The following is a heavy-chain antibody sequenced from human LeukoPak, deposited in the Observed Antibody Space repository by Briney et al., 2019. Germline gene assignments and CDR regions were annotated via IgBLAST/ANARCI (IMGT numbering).Heavy chain of an antibody. CDR3: AALYYYDSSGYSFPFDY. V-gene: IGHV1-58*01. D-gene: IGHD3-22*01. Sequence: GASVKVSCKASGFTFTCSAVQWVRQARGQRLEWIGWIVVGSGNTNYAQKFQERVTITRDMSTSTAYMELSSLRSEDTAVYYCAALYYYDSSGYSFPFDYWGQGTLVTVSS. CDR2: IVVGSGNT. CDR1: GFTFTCSA. J-gene: IGHJ4*02.